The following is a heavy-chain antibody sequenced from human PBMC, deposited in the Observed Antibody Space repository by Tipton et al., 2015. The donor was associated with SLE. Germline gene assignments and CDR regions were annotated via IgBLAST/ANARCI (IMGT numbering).Heavy chain of an antibody. CDR3: ARFHRVRADLDH. J-gene: IGHJ4*02. CDR1: GVSISSSTYY. V-gene: IGHV4-39*07. Sequence: TLSLTCTVSGVSISSSTYYWGWIRQPPGKGLEWIGTIYYTGSTYYSPSLKSRVAISLDTPKKQFSLKLTSVTAADTAVYYCARFHRVRADLDHWGQGTLVTVSS. CDR2: IYYTGST. D-gene: IGHD3-3*01.